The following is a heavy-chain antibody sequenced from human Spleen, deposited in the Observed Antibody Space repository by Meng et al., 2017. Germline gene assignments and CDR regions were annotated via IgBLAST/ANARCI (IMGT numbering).Heavy chain of an antibody. J-gene: IGHJ5*02. Sequence: GSLRLSCAVYGGSFSGYYWSWIRQPPGNGLEWTGEINHSGSTNYNPSLKSRVTISVDTSKNQFSLKLSSVTAADTAVYYCARGVPDYYDSSGYYLGWFDPWGQGTLVTVSS. D-gene: IGHD3-22*01. CDR3: ARGVPDYYDSSGYYLGWFDP. V-gene: IGHV4-34*01. CDR1: GGSFSGYY. CDR2: INHSGST.